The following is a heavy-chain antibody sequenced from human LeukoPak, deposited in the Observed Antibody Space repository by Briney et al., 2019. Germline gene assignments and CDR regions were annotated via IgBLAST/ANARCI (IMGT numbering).Heavy chain of an antibody. J-gene: IGHJ6*02. CDR2: ISAYNGNT. D-gene: IGHD3-3*01. CDR1: GYTFTSYG. V-gene: IGHV1-18*01. Sequence: ASVKVSCKASGYTFTSYGISWVRQAPGRGLEWMGWISAYNGNTNYAQKLQGRVTMTTDTSTSTAYMGLRSLRSDDTAVYYCARVRITIFGVVIIRDYYYGMDVWGQGTTATVSS. CDR3: ARVRITIFGVVIIRDYYYGMDV.